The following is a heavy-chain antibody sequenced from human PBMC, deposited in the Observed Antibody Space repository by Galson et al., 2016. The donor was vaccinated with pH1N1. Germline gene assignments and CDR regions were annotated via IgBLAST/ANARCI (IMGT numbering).Heavy chain of an antibody. Sequence: SGFNFKTYEMHWVRQAPGKGLEWVSYIIGSGSITVYADSVKGRFSISRDSAKNSLYLQMHSLRAEDTAIYFCARDDGGEYTGFDYDYWGQGALVTVSS. CDR3: ARDDGGEYTGFDYDY. V-gene: IGHV3-48*03. CDR2: IIGSGSIT. J-gene: IGHJ4*02. CDR1: GFNFKTYE. D-gene: IGHD5-12*01.